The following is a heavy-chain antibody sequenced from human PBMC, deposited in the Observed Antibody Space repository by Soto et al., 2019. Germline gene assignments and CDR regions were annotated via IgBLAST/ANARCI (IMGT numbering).Heavy chain of an antibody. D-gene: IGHD2-8*01. CDR1: GYTFTSYY. CDR3: ARSRLMVYDAFDI. CDR2: INPSGVST. Sequence: QVQLVQSGAEVKKPGASVKLSCKASGYTFTSYYMHWVRQAPGQGLEWMGVINPSGVSTSYAQKFPGRVTMTSDTSTSTVYMELSSLRSEDTAVYYCARSRLMVYDAFDIWGHGTMVTVSS. V-gene: IGHV1-46*01. J-gene: IGHJ3*02.